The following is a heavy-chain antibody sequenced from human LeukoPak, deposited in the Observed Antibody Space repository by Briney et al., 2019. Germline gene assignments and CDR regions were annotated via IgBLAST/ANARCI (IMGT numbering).Heavy chain of an antibody. CDR3: ARQDCSSTSCYTTKANWFDP. V-gene: IGHV5-51*01. CDR1: GYSFTSYW. J-gene: IGHJ5*02. CDR2: IYPGDSDT. Sequence: GGSLKISCKGSGYSFTSYWIGWVRQMPGKGLEWMGIIYPGDSDTRYSPSFQGQVTISADKSISTAYLQWSSLKASDTAMYYCARQDCSSTSCYTTKANWFDPWGQGTLVTVSS. D-gene: IGHD2-2*02.